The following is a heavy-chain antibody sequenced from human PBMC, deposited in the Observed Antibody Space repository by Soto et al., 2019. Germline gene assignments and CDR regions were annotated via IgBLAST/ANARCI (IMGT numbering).Heavy chain of an antibody. CDR2: ISGSGGST. CDR1: GFTFSSYA. Sequence: GGSLRLSCAASGFTFSSYAMSWVRQAPGKGLEWVSAISGSGGSTYYADSVKGRFTISRDNSKNTLYLQMNSLRAEDTAVYYCPKEPYDFWSVYQLDYWGQGTLVTVSS. CDR3: PKEPYDFWSVYQLDY. J-gene: IGHJ4*02. D-gene: IGHD3-3*01. V-gene: IGHV3-23*01.